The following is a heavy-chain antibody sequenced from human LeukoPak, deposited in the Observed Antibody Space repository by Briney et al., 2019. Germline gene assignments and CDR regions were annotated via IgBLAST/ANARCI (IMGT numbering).Heavy chain of an antibody. V-gene: IGHV3-48*04. Sequence: GGSLRLSCAASGFTFSSYNMNWVRQAPGRGLEWVSYSSSSGSTIYYADSVKGRFTISMDNAKNPLSLQMNTLRAEDTAVYYCPTSEAIVVVPAAPPLDYWGQGTLVTVSS. CDR3: PTSEAIVVVPAAPPLDY. J-gene: IGHJ4*02. CDR2: SSSSGSTI. D-gene: IGHD2-2*01. CDR1: GFTFSSYN.